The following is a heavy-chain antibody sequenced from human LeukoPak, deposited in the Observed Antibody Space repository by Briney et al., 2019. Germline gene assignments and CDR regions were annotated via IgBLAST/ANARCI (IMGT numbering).Heavy chain of an antibody. V-gene: IGHV3-48*01. CDR3: ARDHLYCSGGSCYFDY. Sequence: GGSLRLSCAASGFTFSSYSMNWVRQAPGKGLEWVSDISSSSSTIYYADSVKGRFTISRDNAKNSLYLQMNSLRAEDTAVYYCARDHLYCSGGSCYFDYWGQGTLVTVSS. CDR2: ISSSSSTI. CDR1: GFTFSSYS. D-gene: IGHD2-15*01. J-gene: IGHJ4*02.